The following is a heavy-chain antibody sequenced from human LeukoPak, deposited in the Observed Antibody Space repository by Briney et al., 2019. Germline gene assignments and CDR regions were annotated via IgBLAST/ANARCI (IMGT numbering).Heavy chain of an antibody. CDR1: GGTFSSYA. D-gene: IGHD4/OR15-4a*01. Sequence: GSSVKVSCKASGGTFSSYAISGVRQAPGQGLEWMGGIIPIFGTANYAQKFQGRVTITTDESTSTAYMELSSLRSEDTAVYYCASMGLNYYYYMDVWGKGTTVTVSS. CDR2: IIPIFGTA. J-gene: IGHJ6*03. CDR3: ASMGLNYYYYMDV. V-gene: IGHV1-69*05.